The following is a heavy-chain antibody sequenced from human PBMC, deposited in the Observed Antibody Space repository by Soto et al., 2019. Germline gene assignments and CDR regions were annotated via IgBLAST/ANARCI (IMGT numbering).Heavy chain of an antibody. D-gene: IGHD6-6*01. J-gene: IGHJ4*02. V-gene: IGHV3-30-3*01. CDR2: ISYDGSNK. CDR3: ARQKGQLHEDY. Sequence: QVQLVESGGGVVQPGRSLRLSCAASGFTFSSYAMHWVRQAPGKGLEWVAVISYDGSNKYYADSVKGRFTISRDNSKNTLYLQMNSLRAEDTAVYYCARQKGQLHEDYWGQGTPVTVSS. CDR1: GFTFSSYA.